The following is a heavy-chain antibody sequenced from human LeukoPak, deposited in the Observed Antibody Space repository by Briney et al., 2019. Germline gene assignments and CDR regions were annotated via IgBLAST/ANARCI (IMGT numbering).Heavy chain of an antibody. V-gene: IGHV4-39*02. Sequence: SETLSLTCTVSGGSISSSSYYWGWIRQPPGKGLEWIGDIYYSGSTYYNPSLKSRVTISVDTSKNHFSLKLTSVTAADTAVYYCARGGPPPSHADWGQGTLVTVSS. CDR1: GGSISSSSYY. CDR3: ARGGPPPSHAD. D-gene: IGHD1-26*01. J-gene: IGHJ4*02. CDR2: IYYSGST.